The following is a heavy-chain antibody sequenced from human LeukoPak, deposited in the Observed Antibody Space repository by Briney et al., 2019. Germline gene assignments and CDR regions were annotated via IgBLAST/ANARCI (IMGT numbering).Heavy chain of an antibody. J-gene: IGHJ6*02. V-gene: IGHV4-39*07. D-gene: IGHD3-10*01. CDR2: VYYDGST. Sequence: SETLSLTCSASGGSISSTSYYWGWIRQPPGKGLEWIGSVYYDGSTYNSPSLKSRVTISVDASKNQFSLNLRSVTAADTAIYFCASHLNYYGSGSYGAYYYYGMDVWGQGTTVTVSS. CDR3: ASHLNYYGSGSYGAYYYYGMDV. CDR1: GGSISSTSYY.